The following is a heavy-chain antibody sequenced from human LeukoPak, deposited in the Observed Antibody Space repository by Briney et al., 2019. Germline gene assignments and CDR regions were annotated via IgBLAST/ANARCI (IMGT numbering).Heavy chain of an antibody. Sequence: PGGSLRLSCATSGFTFNRFGMHWVRQAPGKGLEWVAVIWYDGSNKDYADSVKGRFTISRDNSKNTLYLQMSGLRAEDTAVYYCATSAHIKVGTAPPPDYWGQGTLVTVTS. V-gene: IGHV3-33*01. J-gene: IGHJ4*02. CDR2: IWYDGSNK. CDR1: GFTFNRFG. CDR3: ATSAHIKVGTAPPPDY. D-gene: IGHD2-21*02.